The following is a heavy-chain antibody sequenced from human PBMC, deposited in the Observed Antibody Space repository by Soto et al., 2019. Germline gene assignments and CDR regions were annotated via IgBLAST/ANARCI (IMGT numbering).Heavy chain of an antibody. Sequence: QVQLVESGGGVVQPGRSLRLSCAASGFTFSSYGMHWVRQAPGKGLEWVAVISYDGSNKYYADSVKGRFTISRDNSKNTLYLQMNSLRAEDTAVYYCAKDLGGYCSSTSRYGGVDYWGQGTLVTVSS. CDR1: GFTFSSYG. CDR2: ISYDGSNK. J-gene: IGHJ4*02. D-gene: IGHD2-2*01. V-gene: IGHV3-30*18. CDR3: AKDLGGYCSSTSRYGGVDY.